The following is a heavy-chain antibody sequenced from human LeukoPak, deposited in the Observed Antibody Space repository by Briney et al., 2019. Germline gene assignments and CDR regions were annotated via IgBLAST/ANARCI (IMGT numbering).Heavy chain of an antibody. V-gene: IGHV3-30*02. CDR2: IRYDGSNK. CDR3: AKDSSSWYYFDY. CDR1: GFTFSSYG. D-gene: IGHD6-13*01. J-gene: IGHJ4*02. Sequence: GGSLRLSCAASGFTFSSYGMHWVRQAPGKGLEWVAFIRYDGSNKYFADSVKGRFTISRDNSKNTLYLQMNSLRAEDTAVYYCAKDSSSWYYFDYWGQGTLVTVSS.